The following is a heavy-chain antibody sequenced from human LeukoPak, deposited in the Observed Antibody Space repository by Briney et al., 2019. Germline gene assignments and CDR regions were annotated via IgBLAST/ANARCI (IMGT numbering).Heavy chain of an antibody. CDR2: INHSGST. J-gene: IGHJ4*02. CDR3: ARGGAAAAGTRN. D-gene: IGHD6-13*01. Sequence: SETLSLTCAVYGGSFSGYYWSWIRQPPGKGLEWIGEINHSGSTNYNPSLKSRVTISVDTSKNQFSLKLSSVTAAATAVYYCARGGAAAAGTRNWGQGTLVTVSS. CDR1: GGSFSGYY. V-gene: IGHV4-34*01.